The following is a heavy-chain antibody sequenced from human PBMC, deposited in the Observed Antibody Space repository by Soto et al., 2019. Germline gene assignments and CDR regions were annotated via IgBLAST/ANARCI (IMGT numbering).Heavy chain of an antibody. V-gene: IGHV1-18*01. D-gene: IGHD2-15*01. CDR2: ISAYNGNT. Sequence: ASVKVSCKASGYTFTSYGISWVRQAPGQGLEWMGWISAYNGNTNYAQKLQGRVTMTTDTSTSTAYMELRSLRSDDTAVYYWARDVLDVDIVVVVAATVSFDYWGQGTLVTVSS. J-gene: IGHJ4*02. CDR1: GYTFTSYG. CDR3: ARDVLDVDIVVVVAATVSFDY.